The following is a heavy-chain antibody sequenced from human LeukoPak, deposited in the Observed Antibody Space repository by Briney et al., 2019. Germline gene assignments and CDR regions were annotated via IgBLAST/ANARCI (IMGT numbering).Heavy chain of an antibody. Sequence: GSLRLSCAASGFPFSSNAMSWVRQAPGKGLEWVSYITGSGGSTLYADSVKGRFTVSRDNSKNTLYLQMNSLRAEDTAVYFCAKGLSTASSFFDYWGQETLVTVSS. CDR3: AKGLSTASSFFDY. CDR2: ITGSGGST. V-gene: IGHV3-23*01. CDR1: GFPFSSNA. D-gene: IGHD3-3*02. J-gene: IGHJ4*02.